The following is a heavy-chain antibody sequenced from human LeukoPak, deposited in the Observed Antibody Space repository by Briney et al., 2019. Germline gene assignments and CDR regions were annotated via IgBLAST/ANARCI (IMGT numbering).Heavy chain of an antibody. V-gene: IGHV4-39*01. CDR1: GGSVSNGSYY. Sequence: SETLSLTCTVSGGSVSNGSYYWGWIRQPPGKGLEWIGSIYHSGSTYYNPSLKSRVTISVDTSKNQFSLKLRSVTAADTAVYYCARPTVGATRGLDYWGQGILVTVSS. CDR3: ARPTVGATRGLDY. CDR2: IYHSGST. D-gene: IGHD1-26*01. J-gene: IGHJ4*02.